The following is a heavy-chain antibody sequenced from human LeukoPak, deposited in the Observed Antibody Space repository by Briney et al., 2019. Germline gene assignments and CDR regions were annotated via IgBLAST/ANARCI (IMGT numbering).Heavy chain of an antibody. CDR1: GGSISSSSYY. Sequence: PSETLSLTCTVSGGSISSSSYYWGWIRQPPGKGLEWIGSIYYSGSTCYNPSLKSRVTISVDTSENQFSLKLNSVTAADTAVYYCARRPPASGADWFDPWGQGTLVTVSS. D-gene: IGHD1-26*01. CDR3: ARRPPASGADWFDP. CDR2: IYYSGST. J-gene: IGHJ5*02. V-gene: IGHV4-39*01.